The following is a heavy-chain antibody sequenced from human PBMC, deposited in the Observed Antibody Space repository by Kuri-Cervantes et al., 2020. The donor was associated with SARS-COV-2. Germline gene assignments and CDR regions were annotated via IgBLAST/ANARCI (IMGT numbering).Heavy chain of an antibody. Sequence: GESLKISCVVSTFTFHNYPLHWVRQAPGKGLQWLAVISYDGNTEMYADSVKGRFTISRDESKNTLHLQMNSLRSEDTGRYYCARDGLTTFRFFYMDVWGKGTTVTVSS. CDR3: ARDGLTTFRFFYMDV. V-gene: IGHV3-30*04. CDR2: ISYDGNTE. CDR1: TFTFHNYP. J-gene: IGHJ6*03. D-gene: IGHD2/OR15-2a*01.